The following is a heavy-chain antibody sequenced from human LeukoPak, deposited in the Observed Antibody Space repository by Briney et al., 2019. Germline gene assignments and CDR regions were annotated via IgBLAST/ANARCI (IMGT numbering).Heavy chain of an antibody. V-gene: IGHV3-7*01. J-gene: IGHJ3*02. CDR3: ARVSGYSYGYDAFDI. Sequence: GGSLRLSCAASGFTFSSYWMSWVRQAPGKGLEWVANIKQDGSEKYYVDSVKGRFTISRDNAKNSLYLQMNSLRAEDTAVYYYARVSGYSYGYDAFDIWGQGTMVTVSS. CDR2: IKQDGSEK. D-gene: IGHD5-18*01. CDR1: GFTFSSYW.